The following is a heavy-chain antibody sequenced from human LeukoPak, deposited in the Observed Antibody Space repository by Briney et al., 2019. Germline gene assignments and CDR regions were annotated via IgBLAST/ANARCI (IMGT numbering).Heavy chain of an antibody. CDR1: GGSIRSGGYY. J-gene: IGHJ6*02. V-gene: IGHV4-30-4*01. CDR3: ARAYFYNGMDV. CDR2: IYYSGTA. Sequence: SETLPLTCTVSGGSIRSGGYYWSWIRQHPGRGLEWIGYIYYSGTAYYNPSLKSRVTISVDRSKNHFSLRLTSVTAADTAVYYCARAYFYNGMDVWGQGTTVTVSS.